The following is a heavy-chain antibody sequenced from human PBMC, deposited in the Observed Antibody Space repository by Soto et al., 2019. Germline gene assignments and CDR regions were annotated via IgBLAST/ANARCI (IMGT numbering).Heavy chain of an antibody. CDR3: ARGRFSVVVTRPNFDY. Sequence: QVQLQQWGAELLKPSETLSLTCGVYGGSFSGYYWSWIRQPPGKGLEWIGEINHSGSTNNNPALKSRVTMSLDTSNNQFSLKLSSVTAADTAVYYCARGRFSVVVTRPNFDYWGQGTLVTVSS. D-gene: IGHD2-21*02. J-gene: IGHJ4*02. V-gene: IGHV4-34*01. CDR1: GGSFSGYY. CDR2: INHSGST.